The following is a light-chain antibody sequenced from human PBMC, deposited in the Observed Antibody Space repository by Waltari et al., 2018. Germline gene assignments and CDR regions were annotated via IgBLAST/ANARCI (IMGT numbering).Light chain of an antibody. CDR2: RAS. J-gene: IGKJ1*01. Sequence: VDRVTITCRASQSITNWLAWYQQKPGKAPKLLIYRASNLESGVPSRFSGSGSGTEFTLTISSLQPDDCATYYCQQYDNYWTFGQGTKVEIK. CDR3: QQYDNYWT. CDR1: QSITNW. V-gene: IGKV1-5*03.